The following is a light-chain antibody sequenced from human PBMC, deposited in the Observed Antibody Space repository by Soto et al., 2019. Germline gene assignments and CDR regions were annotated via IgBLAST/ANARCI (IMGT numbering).Light chain of an antibody. Sequence: QSALTQPASVSGSLGQSITISCTGTSSDVGSYNHVSWYQQYPGKAPKLMIYEVSNRPSGVSDRFSGSKSGNTASLTISGLQPEDESDYYCSSFTTSDTWVFGGGTKLTVL. V-gene: IGLV2-14*01. J-gene: IGLJ3*02. CDR3: SSFTTSDTWV. CDR1: SSDVGSYNH. CDR2: EVS.